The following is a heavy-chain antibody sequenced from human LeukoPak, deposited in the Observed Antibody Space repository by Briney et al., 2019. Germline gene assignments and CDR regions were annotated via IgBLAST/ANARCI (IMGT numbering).Heavy chain of an antibody. CDR3: ARAGSYRPPFDY. CDR2: INHSGST. V-gene: IGHV4-34*01. D-gene: IGHD3-16*02. CDR1: GGSFSGYY. J-gene: IGHJ4*02. Sequence: SETLSLTCAVYGGSFSGYYWSWIRQPPGKGLEWIGEINHSGSTNYNPSLNSLVTISVDTSKNQFSLKLSSVTAPDTAVYYCARAGSYRPPFDYWGQGTLVTVSS.